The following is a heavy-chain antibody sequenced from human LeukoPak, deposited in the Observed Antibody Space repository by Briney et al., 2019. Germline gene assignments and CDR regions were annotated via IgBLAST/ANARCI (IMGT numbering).Heavy chain of an antibody. D-gene: IGHD3-3*01. CDR2: ISSSSSYI. CDR3: ARDGGFLEWLLYIDY. Sequence: GGSLRLSCSASGFTFDDYAMHWVRQAPGKGLEWVSSISSSSSYIYYADSVKGRFTISRDNAKNSLYLQMNSLRAEDTAVYYCARDGGFLEWLLYIDYWGQGTLVTVSS. CDR1: GFTFDDYA. J-gene: IGHJ4*02. V-gene: IGHV3-21*01.